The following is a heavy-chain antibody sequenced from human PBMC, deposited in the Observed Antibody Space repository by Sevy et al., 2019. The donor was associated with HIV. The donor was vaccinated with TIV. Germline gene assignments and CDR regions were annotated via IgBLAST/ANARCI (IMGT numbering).Heavy chain of an antibody. D-gene: IGHD3-22*01. CDR2: ISSSSSTI. J-gene: IGHJ4*02. Sequence: GGSLRLSCAASGFTFSSYSMNWVRQAPGKGLEWVSYISSSSSTIYYADSVKGRFTISRDNAKNSLYLQMNSLRDEDTAVYYCARDGVGLYYYDSSGYYYFDYWGQGTLVTVSS. V-gene: IGHV3-48*02. CDR1: GFTFSSYS. CDR3: ARDGVGLYYYDSSGYYYFDY.